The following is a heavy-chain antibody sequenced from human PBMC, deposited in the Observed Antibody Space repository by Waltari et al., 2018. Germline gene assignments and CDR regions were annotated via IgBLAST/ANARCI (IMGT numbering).Heavy chain of an antibody. CDR2: IKEDGGEK. J-gene: IGHJ6*02. Sequence: EVQLVESGGGLVQSGDSLRLSCAASGFSFSSYWMNWVRQTPGKGLEWVANIKEDGGEKYYVDSVKGRFTISRDNAKNSLYLQMNNLRVEDTAVYFCASVQRRWSMDVWGQGTTVTVSS. CDR1: GFSFSSYW. V-gene: IGHV3-7*01. D-gene: IGHD6-25*01. CDR3: ASVQRRWSMDV.